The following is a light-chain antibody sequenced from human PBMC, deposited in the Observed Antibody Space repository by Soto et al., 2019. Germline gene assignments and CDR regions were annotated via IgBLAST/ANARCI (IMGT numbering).Light chain of an antibody. CDR1: SSNIGNNY. V-gene: IGLV1-51*01. Sequence: VLTQPPSVSSAPGQKVTISCSGSSSNIGNNYVSWYQQLPGTAPKLLIYDNNKRPSGIPDRFSGSKSGTSATLGITGLQTGDEADYYCGTWDSSLSAYVFGTGTKGTVL. J-gene: IGLJ1*01. CDR3: GTWDSSLSAYV. CDR2: DNN.